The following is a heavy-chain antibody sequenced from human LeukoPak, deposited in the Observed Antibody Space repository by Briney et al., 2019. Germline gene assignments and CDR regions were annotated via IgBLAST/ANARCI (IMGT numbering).Heavy chain of an antibody. D-gene: IGHD4-17*01. CDR2: INPSSGAT. J-gene: IGHJ4*02. CDR1: GYTFTGYY. Sequence: ASVKVSCKASGYTFTGYYLHWVRQAPGQGLEWMGWINPSSGATNYAQKLQGRVTMTTDTSTSTAYMELRSLRSDDTAVYYCARAATVTTKFDYWGQGTLVTVSS. V-gene: IGHV1-2*02. CDR3: ARAATVTTKFDY.